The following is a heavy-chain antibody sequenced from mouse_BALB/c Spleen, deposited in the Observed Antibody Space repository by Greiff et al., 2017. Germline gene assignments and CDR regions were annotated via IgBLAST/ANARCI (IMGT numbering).Heavy chain of an antibody. CDR3: ARWAITTVVARTY. CDR1: GFNIKDTY. D-gene: IGHD1-1*01. J-gene: IGHJ2*01. Sequence: VQLQQSGAELVKPGASVKLSCTASGFNIKDTYMHWVKQRPEQGLEWIGRIDPANGNTKYDPKFQGKATITADTSSNTAYLQLSRLTSEDTAVYYCARWAITTVVARTYWGQGTTLTVSS. CDR2: IDPANGNT. V-gene: IGHV14-3*02.